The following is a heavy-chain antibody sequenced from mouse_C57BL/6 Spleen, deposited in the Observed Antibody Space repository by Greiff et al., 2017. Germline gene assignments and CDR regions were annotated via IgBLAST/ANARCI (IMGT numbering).Heavy chain of an antibody. CDR1: GYTFTSYW. Sequence: QVQLQQPGAELVMPGASVKLSCKASGYTFTSYWMHWVKQRPGQGLEWIGEIDPSDSYTNYNQKFKGKSTLTVDKSSSTAYMQLSSLTSEDSAVYYCARVGLVMDYWGQGTSVTVSS. CDR2: IDPSDSYT. J-gene: IGHJ4*01. V-gene: IGHV1-69*01. CDR3: ARVGLVMDY. D-gene: IGHD4-1*01.